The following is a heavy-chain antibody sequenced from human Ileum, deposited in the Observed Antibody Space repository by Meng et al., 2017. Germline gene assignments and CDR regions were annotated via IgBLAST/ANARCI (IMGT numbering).Heavy chain of an antibody. Sequence: QVLLVQSGIEVKKPGPSVKVSCKPSGYTFTTFGISWVRQAPGQGLEWMGWIDPGNGNRNFAQKFQDRITLTTDTTTTTAYMELRSLRSDDTAIFYCARDRQWVFDYWGQGTLVTVSS. CDR2: IDPGNGNR. CDR1: GYTFTTFG. D-gene: IGHD6-19*01. CDR3: ARDRQWVFDY. J-gene: IGHJ4*02. V-gene: IGHV1-18*01.